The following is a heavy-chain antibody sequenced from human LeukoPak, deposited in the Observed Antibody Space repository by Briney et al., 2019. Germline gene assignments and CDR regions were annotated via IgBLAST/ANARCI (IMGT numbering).Heavy chain of an antibody. CDR3: ARGGGYASPIGY. Sequence: PWETLSLTCTLSGGSISTYDGSWVRQPPGKWLEGIGYIYYSGSTNYNPSLKSRVTISVDTSKNQFSLKLRSVTAADTAVYYCARGGGYASPIGYWGQGALVTVSS. CDR2: IYYSGST. J-gene: IGHJ4*02. CDR1: GGSISTYD. D-gene: IGHD5-12*01. V-gene: IGHV4-59*01.